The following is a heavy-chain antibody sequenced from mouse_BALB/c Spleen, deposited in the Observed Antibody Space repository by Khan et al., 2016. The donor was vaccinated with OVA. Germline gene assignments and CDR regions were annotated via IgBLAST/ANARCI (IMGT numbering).Heavy chain of an antibody. CDR2: IFPGDGTT. Sequence: VQLQESGAEVVKSGASVKLSCKASGFTFTSYDLNWVRQRPEQGLEWIGWIFPGDGTTKYNEKFRGKATLTTDKSSSTAYIQLSRLTSEDSAVYFCARRRGSMDYWGQGTSVTVSS. CDR3: ARRRGSMDY. J-gene: IGHJ4*01. CDR1: GFTFTSYD. V-gene: IGHV1S56*01.